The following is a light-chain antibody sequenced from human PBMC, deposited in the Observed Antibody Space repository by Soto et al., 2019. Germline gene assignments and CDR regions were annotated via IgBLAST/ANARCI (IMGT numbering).Light chain of an antibody. J-gene: IGKJ4*01. V-gene: IGKV3-20*01. CDR2: GAS. CDR1: QSVSASY. Sequence: EIVLTQSPDTLSLSPGERATLSCRANQSVSASYLAWYQHKPGQAPRLLMYGASRRATGIPDRFSGSGSGTDFTLTISRLEPEDFVVYFCQQYGSSPLTFGGGTKVEIK. CDR3: QQYGSSPLT.